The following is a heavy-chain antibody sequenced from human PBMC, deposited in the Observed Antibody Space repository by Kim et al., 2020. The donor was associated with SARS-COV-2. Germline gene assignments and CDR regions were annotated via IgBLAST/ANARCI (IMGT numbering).Heavy chain of an antibody. CDR3: ARDRLEWLFYYYGMDV. CDR1: GYTFTGYY. D-gene: IGHD3-3*01. CDR2: INPNSGGT. Sequence: ASVKVSCKASGYTFTGYYMHWVRQAPGQGLEWMGWINPNSGGTNYAQKFQGRVTMTRDTSISTAYMELSRLRSDDTAVYYCARDRLEWLFYYYGMDVWGQGTTVTVSS. J-gene: IGHJ6*02. V-gene: IGHV1-2*02.